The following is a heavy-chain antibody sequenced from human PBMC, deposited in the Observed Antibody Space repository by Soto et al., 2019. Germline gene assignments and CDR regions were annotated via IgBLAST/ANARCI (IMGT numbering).Heavy chain of an antibody. V-gene: IGHV5-10-1*01. Sequence: GPSLKISCEASGYMFPIYHISCVSQMHRKGLEGVGKIDPSDSRAMYRPSSRARITISVDKYINTASLEWGRLKASDTAMYYWGRHDSNCEFDFWGQGTQVTVSS. CDR2: IDPSDSRA. J-gene: IGHJ4*02. CDR1: GYMFPIYH. D-gene: IGHD2-21*01. CDR3: GRHDSNCEFDF.